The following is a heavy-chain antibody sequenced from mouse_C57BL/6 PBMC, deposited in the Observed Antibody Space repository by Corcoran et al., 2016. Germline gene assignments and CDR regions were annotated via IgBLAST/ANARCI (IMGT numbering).Heavy chain of an antibody. Sequence: EVQLQQSGAELVKPGASVKLSCTASGFNIKDYYMHWVKQRTEQGLEWIGRIDPEDGETKYATKFQGKATITADTSSNTAYLQLSSLTSEDTAVYYCALDSSGFAYWGQGTLVTVSA. CDR1: GFNIKDYY. V-gene: IGHV14-2*01. CDR2: IDPEDGET. J-gene: IGHJ3*01. D-gene: IGHD3-2*02. CDR3: ALDSSGFAY.